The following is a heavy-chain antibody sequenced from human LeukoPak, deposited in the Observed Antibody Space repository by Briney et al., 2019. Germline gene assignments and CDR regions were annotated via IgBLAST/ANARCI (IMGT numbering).Heavy chain of an antibody. CDR3: DLGYYDFWSGYLRYYYYMDV. V-gene: IGHV3-23*01. Sequence: PGGTLRLSCAASGFTFSTYAMSWVRQAPGKGLEWVSAIGGSGGSTYYADSVKGRFTISRDDSKNSLYLQMNSLRAEDTAVYYCDLGYYDFWSGYLRYYYYMDVWGKGTTVTVSS. D-gene: IGHD3-3*01. CDR2: IGGSGGST. CDR1: GFTFSTYA. J-gene: IGHJ6*03.